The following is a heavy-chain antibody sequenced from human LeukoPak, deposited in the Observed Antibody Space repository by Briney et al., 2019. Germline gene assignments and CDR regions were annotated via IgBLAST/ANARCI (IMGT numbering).Heavy chain of an antibody. D-gene: IGHD6-13*01. Sequence: PSETLSLTCTVSGGSISSDYWSWIRQPPGKGLGWIGYIYYSGSTNYNPSLKSRVTISVDTSKNQFSLKLSSVTAADTAVYYCARDLGYSSSWYGFDYWGQGTLVTVSS. V-gene: IGHV4-59*01. J-gene: IGHJ4*02. CDR2: IYYSGST. CDR3: ARDLGYSSSWYGFDY. CDR1: GGSISSDY.